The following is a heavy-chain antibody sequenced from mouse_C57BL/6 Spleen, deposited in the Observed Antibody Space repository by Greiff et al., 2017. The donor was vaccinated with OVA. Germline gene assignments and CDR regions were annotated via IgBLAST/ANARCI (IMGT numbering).Heavy chain of an antibody. CDR2: IHPNSGST. J-gene: IGHJ4*01. CDR1: GYTFTSYW. CDR3: ARAYYAMDY. Sequence: VQLQQPGAELVKPGASVKLSCKASGYTFTSYWLPWVKQRPGQGLEWIGMIHPNSGSTNYNEKFKSKATLTVGKSSSTAYMQLSSLTSEDSAVYYCARAYYAMDYWGQGTSVTVSS. V-gene: IGHV1-64*01.